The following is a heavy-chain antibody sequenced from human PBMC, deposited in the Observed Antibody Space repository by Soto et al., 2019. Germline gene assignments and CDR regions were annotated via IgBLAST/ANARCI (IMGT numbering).Heavy chain of an antibody. J-gene: IGHJ4*02. CDR1: GFTFRNQD. CDR2: ISGRGGVT. Sequence: EVQLLESGGGLVQPGGSLRLTCVGSGFTFRNQDMRWVRQAPGKGLEWVSGISGRGGVTYYADSVKGRFTISRDNAKNPLFLQMNNLRANDTAVSYCAKERQFRSYYESAGHYNDWGQGTLFTVSS. D-gene: IGHD3-22*01. V-gene: IGHV3-23*01. CDR3: AKERQFRSYYESAGHYND.